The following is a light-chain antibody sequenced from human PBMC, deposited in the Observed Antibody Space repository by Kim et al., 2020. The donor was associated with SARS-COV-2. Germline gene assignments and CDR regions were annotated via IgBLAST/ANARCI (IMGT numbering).Light chain of an antibody. Sequence: QSALTQPRSVSGSPGQSVTISCTGTSSDVGGYNYVSWYQQHPVKAPKLMIYDVSKRPSGVPDRFSGSKSGNTASLTISGLQADDEADYYCCSYAGSYTLVFGGGTQLTVL. CDR2: DVS. CDR3: CSYAGSYTLV. CDR1: SSDVGGYNY. V-gene: IGLV2-11*01. J-gene: IGLJ3*02.